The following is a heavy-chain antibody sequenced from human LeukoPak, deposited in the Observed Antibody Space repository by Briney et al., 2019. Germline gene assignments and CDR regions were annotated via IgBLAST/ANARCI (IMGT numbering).Heavy chain of an antibody. CDR3: ARGTSYYYYGMDV. CDR1: GGSISSYY. V-gene: IGHV4-59*01. J-gene: IGHJ6*02. D-gene: IGHD1-1*01. CDR2: IYYSGST. Sequence: SETLSLTCTVSGGSISSYYWSWIRQPPGKGLEWIGYIYYSGSTNYNPSLKSRVTISVDTSKNQFSLKLSSVTAADTAVYYCARGTSYYYYGMDVWGQGTTVTVSS.